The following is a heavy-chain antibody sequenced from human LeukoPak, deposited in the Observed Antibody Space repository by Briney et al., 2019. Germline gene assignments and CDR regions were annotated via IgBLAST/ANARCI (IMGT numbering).Heavy chain of an antibody. CDR3: ARDWAVAGNYYYGMDV. CDR1: GFTVSSNY. CDR2: IYSGGST. V-gene: IGHV3-53*01. J-gene: IGHJ6*02. Sequence: GGSLRLSCAASGFTVSSNYMSWVRQAPGKGLEWVSVIYSGGSTYYADSVKGRFTISRDNSKNTLYLQMNSLRAEDTAVYYCARDWAVAGNYYYGMDVWGQGTTVTVSS. D-gene: IGHD6-19*01.